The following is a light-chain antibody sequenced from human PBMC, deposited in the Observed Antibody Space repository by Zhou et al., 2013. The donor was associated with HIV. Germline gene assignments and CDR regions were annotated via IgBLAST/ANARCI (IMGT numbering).Light chain of an antibody. J-gene: IGKJ4*01. CDR2: GAS. CDR3: QQYGNSPVT. Sequence: EIVLTQSPGTLSLSPGERATLSCRASQSVASNFIAWYQHKPGQAPRLLIYGASSRATGIPERFSGSGSGTDFTLTISRLEPEDFAVYYCQQYGNSPVTFGGGTKVEIK. CDR1: QSVASNF. V-gene: IGKV3-20*01.